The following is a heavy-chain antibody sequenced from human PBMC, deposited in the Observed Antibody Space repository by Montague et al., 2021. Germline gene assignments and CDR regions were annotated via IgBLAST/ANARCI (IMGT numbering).Heavy chain of an antibody. D-gene: IGHD1-26*01. J-gene: IGHJ4*02. Sequence: SLRLSCAVSGFAFSNYWMHWVRQAPGKGLVWVSRIQTDGTSTDYADSVKGRFTISRDNAESTLYLQMNSLRAEDTAVYYCARVGLGGGPNFDYWGQGTLVTVSS. CDR2: IQTDGTST. CDR3: ARVGLGGGPNFDY. V-gene: IGHV3-74*01. CDR1: GFAFSNYW.